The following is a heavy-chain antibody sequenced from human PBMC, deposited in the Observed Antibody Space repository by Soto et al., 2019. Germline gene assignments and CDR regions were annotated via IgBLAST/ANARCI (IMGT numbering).Heavy chain of an antibody. J-gene: IGHJ4*02. D-gene: IGHD2-21*02. CDR1: GYTFSSYG. CDR3: ARSIVVVTALDY. Sequence: ASVKVSCKASGYTFSSYGISWVRQAPGQGLEWMGWVSVHNGNTNYAQKFQGRVTITRDTSASTAYMELSSLRSEDTAVYYCARSIVVVTALDYWGQGTLVTVSS. V-gene: IGHV1-18*01. CDR2: VSVHNGNT.